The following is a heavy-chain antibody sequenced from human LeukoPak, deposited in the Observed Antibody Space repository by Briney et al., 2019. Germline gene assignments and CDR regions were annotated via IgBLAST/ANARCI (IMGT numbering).Heavy chain of an antibody. J-gene: IGHJ4*02. Sequence: GGSLRLSCAASGFTFSTFAMTWVRQAPGKGLEWVSTINFSGGNAYYADSVKGRFTISRDNAKNSLYLQMNSLRADDTAVYYCARLYGYGDLYYFDCWAQGSLVTVPS. D-gene: IGHD4-17*01. V-gene: IGHV3-21*01. CDR2: INFSGGNA. CDR1: GFTFSTFA. CDR3: ARLYGYGDLYYFDC.